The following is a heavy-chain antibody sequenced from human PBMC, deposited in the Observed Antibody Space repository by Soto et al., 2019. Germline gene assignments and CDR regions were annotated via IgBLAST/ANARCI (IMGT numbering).Heavy chain of an antibody. V-gene: IGHV1-69*12. CDR1: GGTFSSYA. CDR2: IIPIFGTA. CDR3: ARVAEGNWNDEGGCFDY. J-gene: IGHJ4*02. Sequence: QVQLVQSGAEVKKPGSSVKVSCKASGGTFSSYAISWVRQAPGQGLEWMGGIIPIFGTANYAQKFQGRVTITASESTSTACMEVSSLRSEDTAVYYCARVAEGNWNDEGGCFDYWGQGTLVTVSS. D-gene: IGHD1-20*01.